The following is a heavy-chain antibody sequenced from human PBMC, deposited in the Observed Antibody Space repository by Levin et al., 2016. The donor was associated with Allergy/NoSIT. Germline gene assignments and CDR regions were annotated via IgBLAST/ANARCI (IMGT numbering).Heavy chain of an antibody. V-gene: IGHV5-10-1*01. CDR2: IDPSDSHT. Sequence: KVSCKASGYRFTSYWISWVRQMPGKGLEWMGKIDPSDSHTNYSPSFQGHVTISADKSINTAYLQWSNLKASDTAMYYCANGDYYYDSSGYGGFDIWGQGTMVTVSS. J-gene: IGHJ3*02. CDR3: ANGDYYYDSSGYGGFDI. D-gene: IGHD3-22*01. CDR1: GYRFTSYW.